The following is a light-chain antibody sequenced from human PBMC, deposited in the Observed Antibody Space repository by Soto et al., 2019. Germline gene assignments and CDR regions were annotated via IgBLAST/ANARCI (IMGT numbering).Light chain of an antibody. Sequence: QSALTQPPSASGSPGQSVTISCTGTSSDVGAYNYVSWYQQHPGKAPKLMIYEVSNRPSGVPDRFSGSKSGNTASLTVSGRQEEEDDDYYCSSYADSSSWVFGGGTKLTVL. J-gene: IGLJ3*02. CDR2: EVS. CDR1: SSDVGAYNY. V-gene: IGLV2-8*01. CDR3: SSYADSSSWV.